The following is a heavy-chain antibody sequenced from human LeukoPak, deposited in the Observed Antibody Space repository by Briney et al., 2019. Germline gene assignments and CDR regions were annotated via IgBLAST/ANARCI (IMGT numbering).Heavy chain of an antibody. J-gene: IGHJ4*02. CDR3: AREASSSWIDY. V-gene: IGHV4-59*01. CDR2: IYYSGST. CDR1: GGSISSYY. D-gene: IGHD6-13*01. Sequence: SETLSLTCTVSGGSISSYYWSWLRQPPGKGLEWIGYIYYSGSTNYNPSLKSRVTISVDTSKNQFSLKLSSVTAADTAVYYCAREASSSWIDYWGQGTLVTVSS.